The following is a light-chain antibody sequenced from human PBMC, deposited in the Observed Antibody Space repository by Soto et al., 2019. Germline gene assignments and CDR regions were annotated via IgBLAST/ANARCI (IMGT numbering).Light chain of an antibody. CDR2: DAS. V-gene: IGKV3-20*01. J-gene: IGKJ1*01. CDR3: QQDDSARGT. CDR1: QSISSTY. Sequence: EIVFTQSPCALSLSPGERATLSCRASQSISSTYLTWYHQIPGQAPRLLIYDASRRATGIPDRFSGSGSGTDFSLTISRRQPEAFAVYYCQQDDSARGTVGLGTKVDI.